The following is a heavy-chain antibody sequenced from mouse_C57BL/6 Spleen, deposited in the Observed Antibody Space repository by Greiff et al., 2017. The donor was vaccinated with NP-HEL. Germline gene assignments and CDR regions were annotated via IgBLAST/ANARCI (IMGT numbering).Heavy chain of an antibody. V-gene: IGHV1-50*01. CDR3: ARALRDGAWFAY. CDR2: IDTSDSYT. D-gene: IGHD1-1*01. J-gene: IGHJ3*01. CDR1: GYTFTSYW. Sequence: QVQLKQPGAELVKPGASVKLSCKASGYTFTSYWMQWVKQRPGKGLEWIGEIDTSDSYTNYNQKFKGKATLTVDTSSSTAYMQLSSLTSEDSAVYYCARALRDGAWFAYWGQGTLVTVSA.